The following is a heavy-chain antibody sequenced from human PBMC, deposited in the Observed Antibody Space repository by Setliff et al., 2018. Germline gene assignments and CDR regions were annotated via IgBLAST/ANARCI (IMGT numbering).Heavy chain of an antibody. Sequence: ASVKVSCKASGYTFAGYYMHWVRQAPGQGLEWMGWINPNSGGANYAQKFQGRVTMTRDTSISTGYMELSRLRSDDTAVYYCARLNYGIPFHYYMDVWGEGTTVTVSS. CDR3: ARLNYGIPFHYYMDV. CDR2: INPNSGGA. D-gene: IGHD3-16*01. CDR1: GYTFAGYY. V-gene: IGHV1-2*02. J-gene: IGHJ6*03.